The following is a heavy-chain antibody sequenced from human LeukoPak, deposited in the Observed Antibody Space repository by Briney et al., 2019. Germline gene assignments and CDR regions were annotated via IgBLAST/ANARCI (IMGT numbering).Heavy chain of an antibody. J-gene: IGHJ4*02. CDR1: GFTFNNYW. D-gene: IGHD3-22*01. CDR3: AKGLPLFYYDSSGPIDY. V-gene: IGHV3-7*01. CDR2: IREDGSEK. Sequence: PGGSLRLSRAASGFTFNNYWMMWVRQAPGKGLEWVANIREDGSEKNYVDSVKGRFTISRDNSKKTLYLQMNSLRAEDTAVYYCAKGLPLFYYDSSGPIDYWGQGTLVTVSS.